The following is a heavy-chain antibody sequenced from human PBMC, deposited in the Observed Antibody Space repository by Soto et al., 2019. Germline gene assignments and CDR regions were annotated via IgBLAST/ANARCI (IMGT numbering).Heavy chain of an antibody. CDR1: GYTFTSYG. CDR2: ITAYNGNT. CDR3: VRGYDAGYHWFDP. V-gene: IGHV1-18*01. D-gene: IGHD5-12*01. J-gene: IGHJ5*02. Sequence: QVQLVQSGAEVKKPGASVKVSCKASGYTFTSYGISWVRQAPGQGLEWMGWITAYNGNTNYAQKFQGRVTMTTDTSTITVDMGRRSLTSDDTAVYYCVRGYDAGYHWFDPWGQGTLVTVSS.